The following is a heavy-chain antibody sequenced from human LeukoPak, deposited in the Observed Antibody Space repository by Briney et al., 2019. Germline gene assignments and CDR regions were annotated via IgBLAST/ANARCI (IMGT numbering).Heavy chain of an antibody. V-gene: IGHV4-59*01. Sequence: SETLSLTCTVSGGSISSYYWSWIRQPPGKGLEWIGYIYYSGSTNYNPSLKSRVTISVDTSKNQFSLKLSSVTAADTAVYYCARGLSLVTPADYWGQGTLVTASS. CDR2: IYYSGST. CDR3: ARGLSLVTPADY. J-gene: IGHJ4*02. D-gene: IGHD4-23*01. CDR1: GGSISSYY.